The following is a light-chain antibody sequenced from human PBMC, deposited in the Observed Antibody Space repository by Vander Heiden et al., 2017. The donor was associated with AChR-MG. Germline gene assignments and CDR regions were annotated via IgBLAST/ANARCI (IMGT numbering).Light chain of an antibody. V-gene: IGLV3-1*01. CDR2: QYT. J-gene: IGLJ1*01. Sequence: SYELTQPPAVSASPGPTASIPCTGHKLGDKYSSWYQTKPGQPPVLVIYQYTERPSGIPERFAGSNSGNTATLTISGTQAMDEADYYCQTWDNSAFVFGTGTKVTVL. CDR1: KLGDKY. CDR3: QTWDNSAFV.